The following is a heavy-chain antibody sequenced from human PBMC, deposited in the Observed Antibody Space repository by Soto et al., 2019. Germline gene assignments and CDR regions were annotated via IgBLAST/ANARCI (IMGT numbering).Heavy chain of an antibody. D-gene: IGHD3-10*01. CDR1: GFTFSSHW. Sequence: GGSLRLSCAGSGFTFSSHWMSWVSQAPGRGLEWVANVNQDGSVKHYVDSVKGRFTISRDNAEDSLYLQMDSLRVEDTAVYFCARDPSFGAIDYWGQGTPVTVSS. J-gene: IGHJ4*02. CDR2: VNQDGSVK. CDR3: ARDPSFGAIDY. V-gene: IGHV3-7*01.